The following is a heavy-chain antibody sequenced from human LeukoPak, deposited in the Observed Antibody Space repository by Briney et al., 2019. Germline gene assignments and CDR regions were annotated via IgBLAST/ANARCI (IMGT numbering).Heavy chain of an antibody. CDR2: INSDGSST. V-gene: IGHV3-74*01. CDR1: GFTVSSYW. J-gene: IGHJ4*02. CDR3: ARVSYYYGSGSYRPTAVYYFDY. Sequence: GGSLRLSCAASGFTVSSYWMHWVRQAPGKGPVWVSRINSDGSSTSYADSVKGRFTISRDNAKNTLYLQMNSLRAEDTAVYYCARVSYYYGSGSYRPTAVYYFDYWGQGTLVTVSS. D-gene: IGHD3-10*01.